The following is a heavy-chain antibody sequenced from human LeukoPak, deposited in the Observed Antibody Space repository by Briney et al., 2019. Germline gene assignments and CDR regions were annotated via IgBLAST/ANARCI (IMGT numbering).Heavy chain of an antibody. CDR3: ARGLTMVRGALRWFDP. D-gene: IGHD3-10*01. J-gene: IGHJ5*02. CDR1: GFTFSSYE. CDR2: ISSSGSTI. V-gene: IGHV3-48*03. Sequence: GGSLRLSCAASGFTFSSYEMNWVRQAPGKGLEWVSYISSSGSTIYYADSVKGRITISRDNAKNSLYLQMNSLRAEDTAVYYCARGLTMVRGALRWFDPWGQGTLVTVSS.